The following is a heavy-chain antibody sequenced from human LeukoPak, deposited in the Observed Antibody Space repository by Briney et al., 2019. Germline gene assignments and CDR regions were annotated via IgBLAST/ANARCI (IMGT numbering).Heavy chain of an antibody. CDR2: IYTSGST. D-gene: IGHD5-12*01. V-gene: IGHV4-61*02. Sequence: SETLSLTCTVSGGSISSGSYYWSWIRQPAGKGLEWIGRIYTSGSTNYNPSLKSRVTILVDTSKNQFSLKLSSVTAADTAVYYCARTSYSGYDWAIDYWGQGTLVTVSS. CDR3: ARTSYSGYDWAIDY. J-gene: IGHJ4*02. CDR1: GGSISSGSYY.